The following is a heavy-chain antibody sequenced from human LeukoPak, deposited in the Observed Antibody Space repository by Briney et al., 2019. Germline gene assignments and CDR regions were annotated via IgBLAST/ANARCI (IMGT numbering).Heavy chain of an antibody. V-gene: IGHV1-8*02. D-gene: IGHD3-9*01. CDR3: ARGHLYYDILTGYYYNWFDP. Sequence: ASVKVSCKASGGTFSSYAISWVRQAPGQGLEWMGWMNPNSGNTGYAQKFQGRVTMTRNTSISTAYMELSSLRSEDTAVYYCARGHLYYDILTGYYYNWFDPWGQGTLVTVSS. J-gene: IGHJ5*02. CDR1: GGTFSSYA. CDR2: MNPNSGNT.